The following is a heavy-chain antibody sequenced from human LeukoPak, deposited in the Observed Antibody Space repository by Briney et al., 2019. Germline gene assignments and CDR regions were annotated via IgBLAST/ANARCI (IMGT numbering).Heavy chain of an antibody. CDR3: ARDSDTWYFDL. Sequence: SETLSLTCSVPGGSITSYYWSGFRKPPGKGLEWIGYIYYSGRTDYNPSLKSRVTISVDTSKNHFFLKVSSVTAADTAVYYCARDSDTWYFDLWGRGTLVTVSS. J-gene: IGHJ2*01. D-gene: IGHD1-26*01. V-gene: IGHV4-59*01. CDR2: IYYSGRT. CDR1: GGSITSYY.